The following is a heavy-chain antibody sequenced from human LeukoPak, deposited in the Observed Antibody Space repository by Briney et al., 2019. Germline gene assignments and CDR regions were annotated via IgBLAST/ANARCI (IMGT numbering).Heavy chain of an antibody. J-gene: IGHJ4*02. CDR3: ARTTPVTAGIDY. CDR2: IYYSGST. CDR1: GGSISSSSYY. V-gene: IGHV4-39*01. Sequence: SETLSLTCTVSGGSISSSSYYWGWIRQPPGKGLEWIGSIYYSGSTYYNPSLKSRVTISVDTSKNRFSLKLSSVTAADTAVYYCARTTPVTAGIDYWGQGTLVTVSS. D-gene: IGHD3-10*01.